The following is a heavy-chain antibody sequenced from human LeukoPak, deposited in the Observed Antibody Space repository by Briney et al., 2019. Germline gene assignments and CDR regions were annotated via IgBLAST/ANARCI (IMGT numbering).Heavy chain of an antibody. CDR2: IIPIFGTA. V-gene: IGHV1-69*05. CDR3: ARDNVIAPYYYYMDV. D-gene: IGHD3-22*01. CDR1: GGTFSSYA. Sequence: ASVKVSCKASGGTFSSYAISWVRQAPGQGLEWMGGIIPIFGTANYAQKFQGRVTITTDESTSTAYMELSSLRSEDTAVYYCARDNVIAPYYYYMDVWGKGTTVTVSS. J-gene: IGHJ6*03.